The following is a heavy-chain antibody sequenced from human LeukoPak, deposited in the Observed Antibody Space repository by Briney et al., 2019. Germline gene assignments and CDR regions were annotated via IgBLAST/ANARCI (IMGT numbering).Heavy chain of an antibody. J-gene: IGHJ4*02. Sequence: PSDTLSLTCSVSGGSVSSYYWSWLRQSPRKGLEWIGYIHDSGSTNYTPSLKSRVTVSVDTSKNQFSLKLRSVTAADTAVYYCARGGQWSKFYFDNWGQGTLVTVSS. CDR2: IHDSGST. CDR3: ARGGQWSKFYFDN. D-gene: IGHD2-15*01. CDR1: GGSVSSYY. V-gene: IGHV4-59*02.